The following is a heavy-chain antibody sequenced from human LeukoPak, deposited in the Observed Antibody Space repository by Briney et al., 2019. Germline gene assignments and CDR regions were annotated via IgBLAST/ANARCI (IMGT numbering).Heavy chain of an antibody. CDR1: GYTFTYYY. D-gene: IGHD3-9*01. V-gene: IGHV1-2*02. CDR3: ARLSFFDYLYYFDF. Sequence: GASVKVSCKASGYTFTYYYLHWVRQAPGQGLEWMGWINPSSGGTDYAQNFQGRVTMTRDTSITTAYMEVSRLRSDDTAVYYCARLSFFDYLYYFDFWGQGTLVTVSS. J-gene: IGHJ4*02. CDR2: INPSSGGT.